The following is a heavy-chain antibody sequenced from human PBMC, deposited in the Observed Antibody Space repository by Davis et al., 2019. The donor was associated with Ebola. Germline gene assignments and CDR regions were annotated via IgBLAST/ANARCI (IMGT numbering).Heavy chain of an antibody. CDR1: GGSISSSNW. D-gene: IGHD2-15*01. CDR2: FYHSGST. Sequence: MPSETLSLTCAVSGGSISSSNWWTWVRQPPGKGLEWIGEFYHSGSTNYNPSLKSRVSISVDKSKNQFSLKLSSVTAADTAVYYCARQGCSGGRCHFHFDYWGQGTLVTVSS. J-gene: IGHJ4*02. V-gene: IGHV4-4*02. CDR3: ARQGCSGGRCHFHFDY.